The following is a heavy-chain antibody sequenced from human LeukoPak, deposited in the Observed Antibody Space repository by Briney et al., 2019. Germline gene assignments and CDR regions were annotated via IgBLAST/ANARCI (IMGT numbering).Heavy chain of an antibody. CDR2: IIPIFGTA. Sequence: SVKVSCKASGGTFSSYAISWARQAPGQGLEWMGGIIPIFGTANYAQKFQGRVTITADESTSTAYMELSSLRSEDTAVYYCARESGIVVVPAAAFDIWGQGTMVTVSS. V-gene: IGHV1-69*13. D-gene: IGHD2-2*01. J-gene: IGHJ3*02. CDR1: GGTFSSYA. CDR3: ARESGIVVVPAAAFDI.